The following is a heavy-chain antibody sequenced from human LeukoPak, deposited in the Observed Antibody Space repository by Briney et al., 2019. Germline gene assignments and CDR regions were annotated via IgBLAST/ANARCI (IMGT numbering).Heavy chain of an antibody. CDR3: ARVVSNGDRAAFDI. J-gene: IGHJ3*02. CDR1: GFTFSDHY. CDR2: LYYSGST. V-gene: IGHV4-59*11. Sequence: PGGSLRLSCAASGFTFSDHYMDWVRQPPGKGLEWIGYLYYSGSTNYNPSLKSRVTISIDTSKNQFSLKLSSVTAADTAVYYCARVVSNGDRAAFDIWGQGTMVTVSS. D-gene: IGHD2-8*01.